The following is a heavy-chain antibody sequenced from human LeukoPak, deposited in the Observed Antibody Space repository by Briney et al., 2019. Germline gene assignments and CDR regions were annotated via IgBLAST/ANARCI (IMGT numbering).Heavy chain of an antibody. V-gene: IGHV4-59*06. Sequence: PSETLSLTCTVSAGSISSYYWNWIRQPPGKGLEWIGYIYYTGSTYYSPSLKSRVTISVDTSKNQFSLKLSSVTAADTAVYYCASNQLLPYYFDYWGQGTLVTVSS. CDR1: AGSISSYY. CDR2: IYYTGST. CDR3: ASNQLLPYYFDY. D-gene: IGHD3-22*01. J-gene: IGHJ4*02.